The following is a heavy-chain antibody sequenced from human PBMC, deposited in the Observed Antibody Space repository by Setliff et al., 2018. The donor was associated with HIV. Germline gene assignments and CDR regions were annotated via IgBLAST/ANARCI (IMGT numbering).Heavy chain of an antibody. V-gene: IGHV1-69*13. CDR1: GGTFSSYA. CDR3: ARDRFGDPYYYYYMDV. J-gene: IGHJ6*03. CDR2: IIPIFGTA. D-gene: IGHD3-16*01. Sequence: SVKVSCKASGGTFSSYAISWVRQAPGQGLAWMGGIIPIFGTANYAQKFQGRVTITADASTSTAYMELSSLRSEDTAVYYCARDRFGDPYYYYYMDVWGKGTTVTVSS.